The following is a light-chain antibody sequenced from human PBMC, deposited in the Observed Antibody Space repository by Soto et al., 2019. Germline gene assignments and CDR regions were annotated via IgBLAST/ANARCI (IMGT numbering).Light chain of an antibody. CDR1: QGISTY. CDR2: AAS. J-gene: IGKJ1*01. Sequence: IQMTRSPSSLCACVGDSVTITCRASQGISTYLNWYQQRPGKAPKLLIYAASSLQSGVPSRFSGSGSETHFTLTISSLQPEDFATYSCQQGYSTTWTFGQGTKVDIK. CDR3: QQGYSTTWT. V-gene: IGKV1-39*01.